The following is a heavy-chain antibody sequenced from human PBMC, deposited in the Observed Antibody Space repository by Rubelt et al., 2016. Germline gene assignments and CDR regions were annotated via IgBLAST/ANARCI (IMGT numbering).Heavy chain of an antibody. CDR2: IIPILGIA. Sequence: GQPGAEVKKPASSVKVSCKASGGTFSSYAISWVRQAPGQGLEWMGGIIPILGIANYAQKFQGRVTITADKSTSTAYMELSSLRSEDTAVYYCARERAGGDIVLMGYAAAYYYYGMDVWGQGTTVTVSS. CDR1: GGTFSSYA. J-gene: IGHJ6*02. D-gene: IGHD2-8*01. V-gene: IGHV1-69*10. CDR3: ARERAGGDIVLMGYAAAYYYYGMDV.